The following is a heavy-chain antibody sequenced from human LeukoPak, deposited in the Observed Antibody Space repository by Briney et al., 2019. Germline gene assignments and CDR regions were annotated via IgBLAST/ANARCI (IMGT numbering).Heavy chain of an antibody. CDR2: IYRDGSS. CDR1: GXSVSSNY. J-gene: IGHJ4*02. D-gene: IGHD3-9*01. Sequence: GGSLRLSCVASGXSVSSNYMSWVRQAPGKGLEWVSVIYRDGSSYYAESVKGRFTISRDNSKNTLYIQMNSLRAEDTAVYYCARSFYDILIGYYQYFDYWGQGTLVTVSS. V-gene: IGHV3-66*01. CDR3: ARSFYDILIGYYQYFDY.